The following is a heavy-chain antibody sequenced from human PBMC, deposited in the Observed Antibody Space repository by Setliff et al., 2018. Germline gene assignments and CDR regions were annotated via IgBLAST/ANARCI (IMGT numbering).Heavy chain of an antibody. J-gene: IGHJ4*02. D-gene: IGHD1-1*01. Sequence: PGGSLRLSWEASGFIFKNHALTWVRQVPGKGLEWVSAVSGGGDYTYYADSVKGRFTISRDNSKNTVYLHIKSLRADDTAVYFCSKAALDLELDSWGQGTLVTVSS. CDR1: GFIFKNHA. V-gene: IGHV3-23*01. CDR2: VSGGGDYT. CDR3: SKAALDLELDS.